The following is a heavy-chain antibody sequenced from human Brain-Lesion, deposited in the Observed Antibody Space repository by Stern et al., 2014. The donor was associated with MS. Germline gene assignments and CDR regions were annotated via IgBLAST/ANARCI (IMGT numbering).Heavy chain of an antibody. V-gene: IGHV4-4*02. CDR1: GGSISSSNW. CDR2: SDHSGST. CDR3: ARFPASRPHVFDS. Sequence: MQLVESGPGLVKPSGTLSLTCAVSGGSISSSNWWSWVRQSPGKGLEWIGESDHSGSTIYNPSLKSRAPVSVEKPKTRFPLTLRSVTAADTAVYFCARFPASRPHVFDSWGQGTLVTVSS. J-gene: IGHJ4*02. D-gene: IGHD6-13*01.